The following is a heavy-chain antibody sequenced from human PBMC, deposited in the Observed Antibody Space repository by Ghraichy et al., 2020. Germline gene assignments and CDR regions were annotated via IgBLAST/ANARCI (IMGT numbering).Heavy chain of an antibody. CDR2: INPNSGGT. J-gene: IGHJ4*02. CDR3: ARAKTTVVTNSPSY. D-gene: IGHD4-23*01. Sequence: ASVKVSCKASGYTFTGHYMHWVRQAPGQGLEWMGWINPNSGGTNYAQKFQGRVTMTRDTSISTAYMELSRLRSDDTAVYYCARAKTTVVTNSPSYWGQGTLVTVSS. V-gene: IGHV1-2*02. CDR1: GYTFTGHY.